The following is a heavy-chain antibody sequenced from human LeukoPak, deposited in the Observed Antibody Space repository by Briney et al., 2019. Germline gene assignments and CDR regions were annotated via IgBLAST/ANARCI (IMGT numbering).Heavy chain of an antibody. CDR2: INWNSGTI. Sequence: GRSLRLSCAASGFTFDDYAMHWVRQAPGKGLEWVSSINWNSGTIAYADSVKGRFTISRDNAKNSLYLQMNSLRAEDTALYYCAKVRESSSWFGFEYWGQGTLVTVSS. CDR3: AKVRESSSWFGFEY. J-gene: IGHJ4*02. V-gene: IGHV3-9*01. CDR1: GFTFDDYA. D-gene: IGHD6-13*01.